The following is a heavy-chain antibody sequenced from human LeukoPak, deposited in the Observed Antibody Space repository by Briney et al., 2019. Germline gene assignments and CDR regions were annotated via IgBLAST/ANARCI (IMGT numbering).Heavy chain of an antibody. CDR1: GFTVSSNY. CDR2: IYSGGST. Sequence: PGGSLRLSCAASGFTVSSNYMSWVRQAPGKGLEWVSVIYSGGSTYYADSVKGRFTISRDNSKNTLYLQMNSLRAEDTAVYYCARVGLIAAAGTNYYYYYYMDVWGKGTTVTVSS. D-gene: IGHD6-13*01. J-gene: IGHJ6*03. CDR3: ARVGLIAAAGTNYYYYYYMDV. V-gene: IGHV3-53*01.